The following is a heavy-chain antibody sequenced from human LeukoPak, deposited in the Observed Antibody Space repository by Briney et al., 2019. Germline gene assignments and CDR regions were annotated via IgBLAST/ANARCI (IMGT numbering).Heavy chain of an antibody. CDR1: GGSISSYY. CDR3: ARVKTVTTHYYMDV. J-gene: IGHJ6*03. V-gene: IGHV4-4*07. D-gene: IGHD4-17*01. Sequence: PSETLSLTCTVSGGSISSYYWSWIRQPAGKGLEWIGRIYTSGSTNYNPSLKSRVTMSVDTSKNQFSLKLSSVTAADTAVYYCARVKTVTTHYYMDVWGKGTTVTISS. CDR2: IYTSGST.